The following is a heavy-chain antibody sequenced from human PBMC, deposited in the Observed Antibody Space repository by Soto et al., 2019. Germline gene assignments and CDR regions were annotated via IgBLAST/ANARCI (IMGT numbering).Heavy chain of an antibody. V-gene: IGHV3-30*18. J-gene: IGHJ6*02. Sequence: QVQLVESGGGVVQPGRSLRLSCAASGFTFSSYGMHWVRQAPGKGLEWVAVISYDGSNKYYADSVKGRFTISRDNSKNTLYVQMTSRRDEDTAVYYCAKGRGGTSYGMDVWGRGTTVTVSS. D-gene: IGHD2-2*01. CDR2: ISYDGSNK. CDR1: GFTFSSYG. CDR3: AKGRGGTSYGMDV.